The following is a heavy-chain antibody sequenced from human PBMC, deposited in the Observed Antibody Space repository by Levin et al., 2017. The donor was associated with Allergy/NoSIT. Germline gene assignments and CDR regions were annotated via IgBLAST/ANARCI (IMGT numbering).Heavy chain of an antibody. J-gene: IGHJ3*02. D-gene: IGHD2/OR15-2a*01. Sequence: GESLKISCAASGFAFSTYTMNWVRQAPGKGTEWISKISSGSTTIEYADSVKGRFTTSRDNARDSLYLQMHSLRDEDTAVYFCARMTRNILHAFDIWGQGTMVTVSS. CDR2: ISSGSTTI. CDR1: GFAFSTYT. V-gene: IGHV3-48*02. CDR3: ARMTRNILHAFDI.